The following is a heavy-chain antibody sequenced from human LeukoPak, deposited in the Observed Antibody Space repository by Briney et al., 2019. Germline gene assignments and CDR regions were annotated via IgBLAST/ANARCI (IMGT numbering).Heavy chain of an antibody. J-gene: IGHJ5*02. CDR2: IYYSGKA. CDR1: GGSVNNYY. D-gene: IGHD3-10*01. Sequence: SETLSLTCSVSGGSVNNYYWTWIRQPPGKGLEWIGQIYYSGKADYNPSLKSRITISVDTSKNQFSLKLSSVTAADTAVYYCAREINYYGSGSYFYRRERNWFDPWGQGTLVTVSS. CDR3: AREINYYGSGSYFYRRERNWFDP. V-gene: IGHV4-59*02.